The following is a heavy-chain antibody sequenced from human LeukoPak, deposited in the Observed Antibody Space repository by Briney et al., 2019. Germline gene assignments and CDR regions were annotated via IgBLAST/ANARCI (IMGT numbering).Heavy chain of an antibody. V-gene: IGHV1-8*01. CDR2: MNPNSGNT. J-gene: IGHJ6*02. CDR1: GYTFTSYD. CDR3: ARAQGYYGMDV. Sequence: ASVKVSCKASGYTFTSYDINWVRQATGQGLEWMGWMNPNSGNTGYAQKFQGRVTMTRDTSISTAYVELSSLRSEDTAVYYCARAQGYYGMDVWGQGTTVTVSS.